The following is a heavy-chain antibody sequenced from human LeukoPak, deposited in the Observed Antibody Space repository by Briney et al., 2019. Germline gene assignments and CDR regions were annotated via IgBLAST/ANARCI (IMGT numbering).Heavy chain of an antibody. J-gene: IGHJ4*02. Sequence: PGGSLRLSCAASGFTFSSYSMNWVRQAPGKGLEWVSSISSSSSYIYYTDSVKGRFTISRDNAKNSLYLQMNSLRAEDTAVYYCARDLDPTTGTTGGYWGQGTLVTVSS. CDR3: ARDLDPTTGTTGGY. D-gene: IGHD1-1*01. V-gene: IGHV3-21*01. CDR1: GFTFSSYS. CDR2: ISSSSSYI.